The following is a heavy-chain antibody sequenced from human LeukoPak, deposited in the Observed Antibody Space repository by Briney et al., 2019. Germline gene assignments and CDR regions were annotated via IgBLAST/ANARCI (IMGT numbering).Heavy chain of an antibody. CDR3: ARDKGSGSLYYFDY. CDR2: IWYDGVNK. CDR1: GFSFSNYG. Sequence: QPGRSLRLSCAASGFSFSNYGMHWVRQAPGKGLEWVAVIWYDGVNKYYADSVKGRFTISRDMPKNTLYLQMNSLRAEDTAVYYCARDKGSGSLYYFDYWGQGTLVTVSS. D-gene: IGHD1-26*01. J-gene: IGHJ4*02. V-gene: IGHV3-33*01.